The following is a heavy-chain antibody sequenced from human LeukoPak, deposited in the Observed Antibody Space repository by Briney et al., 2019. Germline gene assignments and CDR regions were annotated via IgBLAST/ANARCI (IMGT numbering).Heavy chain of an antibody. CDR2: ISAYNGNT. CDR1: GYTFTSYG. V-gene: IGHV1-18*01. CDR3: ARGYDYVWGSYRSDY. Sequence: GASVKVSCEASGYTFTSYGISWVRQAPGQGLEWMGWISAYNGNTNYAQKLQGRVTMTTDTSTSTAYMELRSLRSDDTAVYYCARGYDYVWGSYRSDYWGQGTLVTVSS. J-gene: IGHJ4*02. D-gene: IGHD3-16*02.